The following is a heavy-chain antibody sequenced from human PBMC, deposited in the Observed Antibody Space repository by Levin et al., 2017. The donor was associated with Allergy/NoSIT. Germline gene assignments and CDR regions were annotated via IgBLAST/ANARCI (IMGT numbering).Heavy chain of an antibody. Sequence: GGSLRLSCAASGFTFSTYEMNWVRQAPGKGLEWVSYISSGGDTLYYADSVKGRFTISRDNAKNSLYLQMNSLRAEDTALYYCARVDRWDEVPVSDYWGQGTLVTVSS. J-gene: IGHJ4*02. CDR3: ARVDRWDEVPVSDY. V-gene: IGHV3-48*03. D-gene: IGHD3/OR15-3a*01. CDR2: ISSGGDTL. CDR1: GFTFSTYE.